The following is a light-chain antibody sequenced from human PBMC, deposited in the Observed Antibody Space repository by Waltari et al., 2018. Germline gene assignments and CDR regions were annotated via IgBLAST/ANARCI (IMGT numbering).Light chain of an antibody. V-gene: IGLV2-23*01. CDR3: CSYVRDITWV. CDR2: EGT. CDR1: SSDVGSYNL. J-gene: IGLJ3*02. Sequence: QSALPQPASVSGSPGQSITISCTGTSSDVGSYNLVSWYQHHPGKAPKLMIYEGTPRPSGVSDRFSGSKSGDTASLTISGLQAEDEADYYCCSYVRDITWVFGGGTKLTVL.